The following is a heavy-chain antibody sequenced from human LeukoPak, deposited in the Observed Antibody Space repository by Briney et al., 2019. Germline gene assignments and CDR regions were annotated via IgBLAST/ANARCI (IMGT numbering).Heavy chain of an antibody. CDR3: ARSFDGSPHYYFDY. J-gene: IGHJ4*02. CDR1: GYTFTTYG. D-gene: IGHD3-9*01. CDR2: ISANTGNT. Sequence: ASVKVSCKASGYTFTTYGINWVRQAPGQGLEWMGWISANTGNTNYAQKFQGRVTMTTDTSTTTAYLDLRSLVSDDTAIYYCARSFDGSPHYYFDYWGQGTLVTVSS. V-gene: IGHV1-18*01.